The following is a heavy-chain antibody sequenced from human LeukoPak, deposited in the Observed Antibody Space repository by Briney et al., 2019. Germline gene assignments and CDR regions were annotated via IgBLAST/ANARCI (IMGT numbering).Heavy chain of an antibody. V-gene: IGHV3-20*04. J-gene: IGHJ3*02. D-gene: IGHD3-10*02. CDR1: GFTFDDYG. CDR2: INWNGGST. Sequence: GGSLRLSCAASGFTFDDYGMSWVRQVPGKGLEWISGINWNGGSTGYADSVKGRFTISRDNAKNSLYLQMNSLRAEDTAVYYCARDPVRGAFDIWGQGTMVTVSS. CDR3: ARDPVRGAFDI.